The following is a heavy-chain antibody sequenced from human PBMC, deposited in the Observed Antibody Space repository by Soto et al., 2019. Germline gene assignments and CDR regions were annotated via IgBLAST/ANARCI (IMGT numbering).Heavy chain of an antibody. D-gene: IGHD2-8*01. CDR3: AREKVLMVYASDNKSMEQNYYYYYGMDV. CDR2: IYYSGST. V-gene: IGHV4-31*03. J-gene: IGHJ6*02. Sequence: KPSETLSPTCNVSGGSISRGDYYWSWIRQQPGKCLEWIGYIYYSGSTYYNPSLKSRVTISVDTSKNQFSLKLSSVTAADTAVYYCAREKVLMVYASDNKSMEQNYYYYYGMDVWGQGTTVTVSS. CDR1: GGSISRGDYY.